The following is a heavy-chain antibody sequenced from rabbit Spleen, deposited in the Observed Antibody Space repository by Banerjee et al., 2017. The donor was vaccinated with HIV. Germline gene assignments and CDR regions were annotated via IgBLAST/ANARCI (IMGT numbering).Heavy chain of an antibody. CDR2: IYAGSSGST. CDR3: ARFYAGYGDFGYAAM. V-gene: IGHV1S40*01. D-gene: IGHD7-1*01. Sequence: QSLEESGGGLVKPGGTLTLTCTASGFDLSSYYYMCWVRQAPGKGLEWIASIYAGSSGSTYSATWAKGRFTISKTSSTTMTLQMTSLTVADTATYFCARFYAGYGDFGYAAMWGPGTLVTVS. CDR1: GFDLSSYYY. J-gene: IGHJ4*01.